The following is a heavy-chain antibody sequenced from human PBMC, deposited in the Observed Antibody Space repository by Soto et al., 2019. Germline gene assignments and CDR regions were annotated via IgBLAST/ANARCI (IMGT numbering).Heavy chain of an antibody. CDR1: GYTFTSYG. CDR2: ISAYNGNT. D-gene: IGHD3-10*01. CDR3: ARDPSLWFGELFPTNYYYYGMDV. J-gene: IGHJ6*02. V-gene: IGHV1-18*01. Sequence: GASVKVSCKASGYTFTSYGISWVRQAPGQGLEWMGWISAYNGNTNYAQKLQGRVTMTTDTSTSTAYMELRSLRSDDTAVYYCARDPSLWFGELFPTNYYYYGMDVWGQGTTVTVSS.